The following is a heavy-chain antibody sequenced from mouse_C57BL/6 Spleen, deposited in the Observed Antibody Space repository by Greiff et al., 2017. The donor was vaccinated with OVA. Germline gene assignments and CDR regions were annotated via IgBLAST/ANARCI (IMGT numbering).Heavy chain of an antibody. J-gene: IGHJ1*03. CDR3: AKGPSYGSSWYFDV. Sequence: VQLQQPGAELVRPGTSVKLSCKASGYTFTSYWMHWVKQRPGQGLEWIGVIDPSDSYTNYNQKFKGKATLTVDTSSSTAYMQLSSLTSEDSAVYYCAKGPSYGSSWYFDVWGTGTTVTVSS. V-gene: IGHV1-59*01. D-gene: IGHD1-1*01. CDR2: IDPSDSYT. CDR1: GYTFTSYW.